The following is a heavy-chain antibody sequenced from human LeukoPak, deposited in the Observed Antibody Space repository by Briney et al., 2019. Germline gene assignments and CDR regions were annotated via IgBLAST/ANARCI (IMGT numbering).Heavy chain of an antibody. D-gene: IGHD6-19*01. CDR1: GFTLSDYY. CDR3: ATTLGSGWKFDY. V-gene: IGHV3-11*04. Sequence: GGSLRLSCVASGFTLSDYYMAWIRQPPGKGLEWISFISSSGSTKYYADSVKGRFTISRDNSKNTLYLQMNSLRPDDTAVYYCATTLGSGWKFDYWGQGTLVTVSS. CDR2: ISSSGSTK. J-gene: IGHJ4*02.